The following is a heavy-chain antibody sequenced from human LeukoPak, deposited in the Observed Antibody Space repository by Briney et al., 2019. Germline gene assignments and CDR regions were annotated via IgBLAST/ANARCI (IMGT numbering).Heavy chain of an antibody. J-gene: IGHJ1*01. Sequence: PGGSLRLSCAASGFTFSSYAMSWVRQAPGKGLEWVSAISGSGGSTYYADSVKGRFTISRDNSKNTLYLQMNSLRAEDTAVYYCAKDSVMLSGYYSDFQHWGPGTLVTVSS. CDR2: ISGSGGST. CDR1: GFTFSSYA. V-gene: IGHV3-23*01. D-gene: IGHD3-9*01. CDR3: AKDSVMLSGYYSDFQH.